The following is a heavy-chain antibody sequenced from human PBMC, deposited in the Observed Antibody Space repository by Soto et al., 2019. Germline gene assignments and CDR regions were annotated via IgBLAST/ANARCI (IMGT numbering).Heavy chain of an antibody. V-gene: IGHV4-59*08. Sequence: PSETLSLTCTVSGGSISSYYWSWIRQPPGKGLEWIGYIYYSGSTNYNPSLKSRVTISVDTSKNQFSLKLSSVTAADTAVYYCAGTYYDFWSGQEHANWFDPWGQGTLVTVSS. CDR3: AGTYYDFWSGQEHANWFDP. CDR1: GGSISSYY. CDR2: IYYSGST. J-gene: IGHJ5*02. D-gene: IGHD3-3*01.